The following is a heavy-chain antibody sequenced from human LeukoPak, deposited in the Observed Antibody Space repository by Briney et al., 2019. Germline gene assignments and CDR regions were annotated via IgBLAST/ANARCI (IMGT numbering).Heavy chain of an antibody. V-gene: IGHV3-15*01. CDR1: GFTFSNAW. CDR3: TTEPYYYDSSGYWADY. CDR2: IKSKTDGGTT. D-gene: IGHD3-22*01. Sequence: VGSLRLSCAASGFTFSNAWMSWGRQAPGKGLEWVGRIKSKTDGGTTDYAAPVKGRFTISRDDSKNTLYLQMNSLKTEDTAVYYCTTEPYYYDSSGYWADYWGQGTLVTVSS. J-gene: IGHJ4*02.